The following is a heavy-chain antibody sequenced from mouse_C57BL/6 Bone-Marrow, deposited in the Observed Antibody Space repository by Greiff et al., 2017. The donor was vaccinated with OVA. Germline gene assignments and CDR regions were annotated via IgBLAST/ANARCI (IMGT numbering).Heavy chain of an antibody. Sequence: VQLQQSGPGLVKPSQSLSLTCSVTGYSITSGYYWNWIRQFPGNKLEWMCYISYDGSNNYNPSLKNRISITRDTSKNQFFLKLNSVTTEDTATYYCARKMVTNYFDYWGQGTTLTVSS. CDR1: GYSITSGYY. CDR2: ISYDGSN. CDR3: ARKMVTNYFDY. J-gene: IGHJ2*01. V-gene: IGHV3-6*01. D-gene: IGHD2-2*01.